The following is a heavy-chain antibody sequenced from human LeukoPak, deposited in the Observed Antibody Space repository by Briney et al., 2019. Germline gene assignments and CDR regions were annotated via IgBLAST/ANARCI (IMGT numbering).Heavy chain of an antibody. J-gene: IGHJ4*02. CDR2: IYSGGST. V-gene: IGHV3-66*01. CDR1: GFTFSSNY. Sequence: PGGSLRLSCAASGFTFSSNYMSWVRQAPGKGLEWVSVIYSGGSTYYADSVKGRFTISRDNSKNTLYLQMNSLRAEDTAVYYCARDRTTYYYDSSGYYSDYWGQGTLVTVSS. CDR3: ARDRTTYYYDSSGYYSDY. D-gene: IGHD3-22*01.